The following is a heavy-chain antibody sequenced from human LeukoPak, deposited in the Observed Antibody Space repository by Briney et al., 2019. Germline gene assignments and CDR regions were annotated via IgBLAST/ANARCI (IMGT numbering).Heavy chain of an antibody. J-gene: IGHJ4*02. V-gene: IGHV4-59*01. D-gene: IGHD6-13*01. Sequence: NPSETLSLTCTVSGDSISTDYWSWLRQPPGKGLEWIGYIQFSGSTNKNPSLKSRVTISVDTSKNQFFLNLRSVTAADTAVYYCARAYSIAAAFDFWGQGTLVTVSS. CDR1: GDSISTDY. CDR2: IQFSGST. CDR3: ARAYSIAAAFDF.